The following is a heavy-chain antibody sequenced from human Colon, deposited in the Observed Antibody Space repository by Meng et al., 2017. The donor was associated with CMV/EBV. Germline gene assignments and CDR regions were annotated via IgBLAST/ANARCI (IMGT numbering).Heavy chain of an antibody. Sequence: GGSLRLSCAASGFTFTTFWMTWVRQAPGKELEWVANLKEDGSGQWYVDSVKGRFTISRDNAKKSVYLEMNSLRAEDTGVYYCVRYANSQYGMDVWGQGTTVTVSS. J-gene: IGHJ6*02. V-gene: IGHV3-7*01. CDR3: VRYANSQYGMDV. D-gene: IGHD2-21*01. CDR2: LKEDGSGQ. CDR1: GFTFTTFW.